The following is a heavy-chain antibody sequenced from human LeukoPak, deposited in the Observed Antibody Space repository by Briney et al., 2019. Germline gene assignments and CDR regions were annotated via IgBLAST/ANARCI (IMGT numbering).Heavy chain of an antibody. CDR3: AKDRITFAGVIVPSFDF. CDR2: INPHSGGT. D-gene: IGHD3-16*02. J-gene: IGHJ4*02. Sequence: ASVKVSCKASGYRFSGYYMHWVRQAPXXXXXWXGWINPHSGGTTYVRNFQGRVTMTRDTSISTAYMELSRLRSDDTAMYYCAKDRITFAGVIVPSFDFWGQGTLVTVSS. V-gene: IGHV1-2*02. CDR1: GYRFSGYY.